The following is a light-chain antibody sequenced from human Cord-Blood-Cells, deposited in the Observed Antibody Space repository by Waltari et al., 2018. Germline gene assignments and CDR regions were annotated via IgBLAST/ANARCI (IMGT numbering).Light chain of an antibody. CDR1: SSDVGGYNY. CDR2: DVS. V-gene: IGLV2-14*04. Sequence: SVSGSPGQSITISCTGTSSDVGGYNYVSWYQQHPGKAPKLMIYDVSKRPSGVSNRFSGSKSGNTASLTISGLQAEDEADYYCSSYTSSSTSVFGGGTKLTVL. J-gene: IGLJ3*02. CDR3: SSYTSSSTSV.